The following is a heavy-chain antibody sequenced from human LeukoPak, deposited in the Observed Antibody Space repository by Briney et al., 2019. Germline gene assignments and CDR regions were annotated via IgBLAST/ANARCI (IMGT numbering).Heavy chain of an antibody. Sequence: PSETLSLTCAVSGGSISSGGYSWSWIRQPPGKGLEWIGYIYQSGSTYYNPSLQSRVTISVDRSKDQFSLKLSSVTAADTAVYYCARDIVLMVYGLYDNAFDIWGQGTMVTVSS. CDR2: IYQSGST. D-gene: IGHD2-8*01. CDR3: ARDIVLMVYGLYDNAFDI. CDR1: GGSISSGGYS. V-gene: IGHV4-30-2*01. J-gene: IGHJ3*02.